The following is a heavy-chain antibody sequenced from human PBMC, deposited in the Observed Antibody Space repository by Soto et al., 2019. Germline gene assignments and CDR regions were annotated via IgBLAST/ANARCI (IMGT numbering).Heavy chain of an antibody. Sequence: QVQLQESGPGLVKPSETLSLTCTVSGGSISGYYWSWIRQPPGKGLEWIGFIYDSGRTNYNPSLKSRVTIPEDTSKSQFALRRTSVIAAYTAIYYCARDGHTCSLLAFDFWGPGTMVTVSS. V-gene: IGHV4-59*01. CDR1: GGSISGYY. CDR2: IYDSGRT. CDR3: ARDGHTCSLLAFDF. J-gene: IGHJ3*01. D-gene: IGHD3-10*02.